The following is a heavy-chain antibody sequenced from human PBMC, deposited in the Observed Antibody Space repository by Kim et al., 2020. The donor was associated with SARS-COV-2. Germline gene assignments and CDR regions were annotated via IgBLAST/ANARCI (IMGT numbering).Heavy chain of an antibody. J-gene: IGHJ4*02. CDR3: ARERLGGHFDY. CDR2: IKQDVSEK. Sequence: GWSLRLSCEVSAFTFSSYWMSWFRQTPGKGLEWVANIKQDVSEKYYVASVKGRFTISRDNAKNSLFLQMNSLRAEDMGVYYCARERLGGHFDYWGQGTLVTVSS. V-gene: IGHV3-7*01. D-gene: IGHD1-26*01. CDR1: AFTFSSYW.